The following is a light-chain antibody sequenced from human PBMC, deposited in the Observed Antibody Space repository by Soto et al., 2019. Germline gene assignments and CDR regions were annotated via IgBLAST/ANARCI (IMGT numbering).Light chain of an antibody. J-gene: IGKJ1*01. CDR1: QSVCSRC. Sequence: PGERVTLSCRTSQSVCSRCFAWYQQKPGQSPRLLIYGASTRATGIPDRFSGSGSGTDFTLTISRLEPEDFAVYYCKHYGTTPWTFGQGTKVAIK. V-gene: IGKV3-20*01. CDR2: GAS. CDR3: KHYGTTPWT.